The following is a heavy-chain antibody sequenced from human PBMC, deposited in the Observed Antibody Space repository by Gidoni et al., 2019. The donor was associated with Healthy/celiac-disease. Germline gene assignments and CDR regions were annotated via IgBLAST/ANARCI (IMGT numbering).Heavy chain of an antibody. CDR2: IKQDGSEK. CDR3: SCHIVVVPAAMVPGIAVAGTDSEFDY. V-gene: IGHV3-7*01. CDR1: GFTFSSYW. Sequence: EVQLVESGGGLVQPGGSLRLSCAASGFTFSSYWMSWVRQAPGKGLEWVANIKQDGSEKYYVDSVKGRFTISRDNAKNSLYLQMNSLRAEDTAVYYCSCHIVVVPAAMVPGIAVAGTDSEFDYWGQGTLATVSS. D-gene: IGHD2-2*01. J-gene: IGHJ4*02.